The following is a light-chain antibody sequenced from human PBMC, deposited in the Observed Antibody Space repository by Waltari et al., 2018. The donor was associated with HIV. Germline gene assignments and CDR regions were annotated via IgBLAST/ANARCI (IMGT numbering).Light chain of an antibody. J-gene: IGLJ2*01. CDR1: QLGDKY. CDR2: QDS. CDR3: QAWDSSTLVV. V-gene: IGLV3-1*01. Sequence: SYELTQPPSVSVSPGQTASITCSGAQLGDKYACWYQQKPGQSPMLVIYQDSKRPSGIPERFSGSNSGNTATLTISGTQAMDEADYYCQAWDSSTLVVFGGGTKLTVL.